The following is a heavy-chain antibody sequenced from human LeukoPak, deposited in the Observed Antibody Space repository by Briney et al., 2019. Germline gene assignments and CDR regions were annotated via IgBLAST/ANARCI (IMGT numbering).Heavy chain of an antibody. CDR2: INPNSGGT. J-gene: IGHJ4*02. CDR1: GYTFTDYY. D-gene: IGHD1-26*01. CDR3: ARDRSGSYEY. V-gene: IGHV1-2*02. Sequence: GASVTVSCKASGYTFTDYYMHWVRQAPGQGLEWMGLINPNSGGTNYAQKFQGRVTMTRDTSISTAYMELSRLRSDDTAVYYCARDRSGSYEYWGQGTLVTVSS.